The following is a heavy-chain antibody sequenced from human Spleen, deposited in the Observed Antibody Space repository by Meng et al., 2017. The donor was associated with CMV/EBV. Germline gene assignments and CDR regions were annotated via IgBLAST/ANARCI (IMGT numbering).Heavy chain of an antibody. CDR1: GGSVSSGAYY. D-gene: IGHD1-1*01. V-gene: IGHV4-61*03. J-gene: IGHJ5*02. Sequence: SGGSVSSGAYYWPWIRQPPGRGLEWIGYIYYSGRTNYNSSLKSRITISSDASKNHFSLKLSSVTVADTAIYYCARGLEPWGAGGWFDPWGQGTLVTVSS. CDR3: ARGLEPWGAGGWFDP. CDR2: IYYSGRT.